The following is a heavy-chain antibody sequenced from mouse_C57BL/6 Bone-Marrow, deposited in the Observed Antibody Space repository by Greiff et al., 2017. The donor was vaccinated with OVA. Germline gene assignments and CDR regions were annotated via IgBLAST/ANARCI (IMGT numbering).Heavy chain of an antibody. J-gene: IGHJ4*01. CDR3: ARFYGSSYHAMDY. CDR1: GYAFSSSW. CDR2: IYPGDGDT. D-gene: IGHD1-1*01. V-gene: IGHV1-82*01. Sequence: VQLQQSGPVLVKPGASVKISCKASGYAFSSSWMNWVKQRPGKGLEWIGRIYPGDGDTNYNGKFKGKATLTADKSSSTAYMQLSSLTSEDSAVYFCARFYGSSYHAMDYWGQGTSVTVSS.